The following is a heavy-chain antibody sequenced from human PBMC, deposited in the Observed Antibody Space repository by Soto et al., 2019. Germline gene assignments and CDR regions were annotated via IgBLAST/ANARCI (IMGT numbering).Heavy chain of an antibody. V-gene: IGHV3-30*18. CDR2: ISYDGSNK. D-gene: IGHD3-10*01. J-gene: IGHJ6*02. Sequence: GGSLRLSCAASGFTFSSYGMHWVRQAPGKGLEWVAVISYDGSNKYYADSVKGRFTISRDNSKNTLYLQMNSLRAEDTAVYYCAKDLAHYSGSYFNYYYGMDVWGQGTTVTVSS. CDR3: AKDLAHYSGSYFNYYYGMDV. CDR1: GFTFSSYG.